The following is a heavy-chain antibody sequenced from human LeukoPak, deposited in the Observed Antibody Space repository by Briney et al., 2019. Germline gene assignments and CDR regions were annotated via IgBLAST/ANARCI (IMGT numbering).Heavy chain of an antibody. V-gene: IGHV3-30-3*01. D-gene: IGHD4-23*01. CDR1: GFTFSSYA. CDR3: ARDCRWRRCDAFDI. CDR2: ISYDGSNK. J-gene: IGHJ3*02. Sequence: PGRSLRLSCAASGFTFSSYAMHWVRQAPGKRLEWVAVISYDGSNKYYADSVKGRFTISRDNAKNSLYLQMNSLRAEDTAVYYCARDCRWRRCDAFDIWGQGTMVTVSS.